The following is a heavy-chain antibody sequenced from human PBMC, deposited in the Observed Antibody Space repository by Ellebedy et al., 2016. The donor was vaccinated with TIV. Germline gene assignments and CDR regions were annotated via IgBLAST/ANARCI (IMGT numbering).Heavy chain of an antibody. V-gene: IGHV4-4*02. Sequence: SETLSLTXAVSGGSISSSNWWSWVRQPPGKGLEWIGEIYHSGSTYYNPSLKSRVTISVDTSKNQFSLKLSSVTAADTAVYYCARLVGSSWLNFDYWGQGTLVTVSS. D-gene: IGHD6-13*01. CDR2: IYHSGST. CDR1: GGSISSSNW. CDR3: ARLVGSSWLNFDY. J-gene: IGHJ4*02.